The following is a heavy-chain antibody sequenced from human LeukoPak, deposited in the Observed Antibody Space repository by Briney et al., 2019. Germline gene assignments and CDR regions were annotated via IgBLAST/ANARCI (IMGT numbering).Heavy chain of an antibody. J-gene: IGHJ4*02. CDR3: ARDLWIGWLRPYYFDY. Sequence: GASVKVSCKASGGTFSSYAISWVRQAPGQGLEWMGGIIPIFGTANYAQKFQGRVTITADKSTSTAYMELSSLRSEDTAVYYCARDLWIGWLRPYYFDYWGQGTLVTVSS. CDR2: IIPIFGTA. CDR1: GGTFSSYA. D-gene: IGHD5-12*01. V-gene: IGHV1-69*06.